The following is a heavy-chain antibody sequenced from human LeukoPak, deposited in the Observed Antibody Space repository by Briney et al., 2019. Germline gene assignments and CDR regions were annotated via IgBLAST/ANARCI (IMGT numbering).Heavy chain of an antibody. CDR1: GFTLSSYD. D-gene: IGHD2-2*01. CDR3: AKGRSGVSSAAINY. Sequence: WVSQRLSCAGSGFTLSSYDRSWVPQARGRGWVWGSTISGSGDSTYYADAVKGRFPISRDNSTNTLHLQMNSLRAEDTAVYSCAKGRSGVSSAAINYWGQGTLVTVSS. CDR2: ISGSGDST. V-gene: IGHV3-23*01. J-gene: IGHJ4*02.